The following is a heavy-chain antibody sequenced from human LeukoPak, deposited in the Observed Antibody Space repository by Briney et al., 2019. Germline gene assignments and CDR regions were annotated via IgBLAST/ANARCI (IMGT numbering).Heavy chain of an antibody. CDR2: INHSGST. V-gene: IGHV4-34*01. D-gene: IGHD2-2*02. CDR1: GGSFSGYY. CDR3: ARFPRYCSSTSCYTISEAYFDY. J-gene: IGHJ4*02. Sequence: PSETLSLTCAVYGGSFSGYYWSWIRQPPGKGLEWIGEINHSGSTNYNPSLKSRVTISVDTSKNQFSLKLSSMTAADTAVYYCARFPRYCSSTSCYTISEAYFDYWGQGTLVIVSS.